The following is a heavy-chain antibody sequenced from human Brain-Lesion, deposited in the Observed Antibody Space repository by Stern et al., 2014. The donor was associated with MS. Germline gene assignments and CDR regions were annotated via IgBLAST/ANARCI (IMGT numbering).Heavy chain of an antibody. D-gene: IGHD3-22*01. CDR1: GVTFSSSW. J-gene: IGHJ4*02. CDR2: IKQDGSEK. CDR3: ARRQGEYFDTTGHDY. Sequence: EVQLVESGGGLVQPGGSLRLSCAASGVTFSSSWMSWVRQAPGKGLEWVANIKQDGSEKYYLGSVKGRFIISRDNAKNSLYLQMHSLRAEDTAVYYCARRQGEYFDTTGHDYWGQGTLVTVSS. V-gene: IGHV3-7*01.